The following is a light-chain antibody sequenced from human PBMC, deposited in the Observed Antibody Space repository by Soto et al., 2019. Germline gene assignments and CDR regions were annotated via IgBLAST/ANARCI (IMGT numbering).Light chain of an antibody. Sequence: QSVLTQPPSVSGAPGQRVTISCTGDSSNIGAGYDVHWYQQLPGTAPKLLIYGNSNRPSGVPDRFSGSKSGTSASLAITGLQAEDEADYYCQSYDSSLGGWVFGGGTKLTVL. CDR2: GNS. CDR3: QSYDSSLGGWV. J-gene: IGLJ3*02. V-gene: IGLV1-40*01. CDR1: SSNIGAGYD.